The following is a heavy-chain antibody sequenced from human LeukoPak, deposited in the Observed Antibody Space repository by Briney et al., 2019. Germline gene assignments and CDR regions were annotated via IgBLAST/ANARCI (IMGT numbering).Heavy chain of an antibody. CDR1: GFTFSSYA. D-gene: IGHD6-19*01. CDR3: ARAHYESSGWSFDY. CDR2: ISYDGSNK. V-gene: IGHV3-30*04. J-gene: IGHJ4*02. Sequence: GGSLRLSCAASGFTFSSYAMHWVRQASGKGLEWVAVISYDGSNKYYADSVKGRFTISRDNSKNTLYLQMNSLRAEDTAVYYCARAHYESSGWSFDYWGQGTLVTVSS.